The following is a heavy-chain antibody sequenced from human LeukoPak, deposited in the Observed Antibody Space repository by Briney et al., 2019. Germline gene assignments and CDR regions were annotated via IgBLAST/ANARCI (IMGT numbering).Heavy chain of an antibody. J-gene: IGHJ4*02. CDR1: GFTFDDYA. CDR3: ARRAPGKYFDY. D-gene: IGHD1-26*01. Sequence: GGSLRLSCAASGFTFDDYAMHWVRQAPGKGLEWASGITWNSGAIGYADSVKGRFTISRDNAKNSLYLQMNSLRAEDTAVYYCARRAPGKYFDYWGQGTLVTVSS. V-gene: IGHV3-9*01. CDR2: ITWNSGAI.